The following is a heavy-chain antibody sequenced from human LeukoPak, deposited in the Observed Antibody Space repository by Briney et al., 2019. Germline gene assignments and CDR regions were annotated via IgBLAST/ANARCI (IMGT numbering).Heavy chain of an antibody. V-gene: IGHV4-30-4*07. CDR2: VYYSGST. CDR3: ARGSSSWLDYYMDV. Sequence: SETLSLTCTVSGGSISSGGYSWTWIRQPPGKGLECVGHVYYSGSTYYNPSLKSRVTISLDTSKNQFSLKLSSVTAADTAVYYCARGSSSWLDYYMDVWGKGTTVTVSS. J-gene: IGHJ6*03. CDR1: GGSISSGGYS. D-gene: IGHD6-13*01.